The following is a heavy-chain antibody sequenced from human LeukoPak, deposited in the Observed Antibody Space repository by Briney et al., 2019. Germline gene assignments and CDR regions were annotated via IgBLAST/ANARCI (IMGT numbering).Heavy chain of an antibody. J-gene: IGHJ5*02. V-gene: IGHV1-69*04. CDR2: IIPILGIA. CDR3: ARVSPMGRGYSGYDYWFDP. Sequence: SVTVSYKASVGTFSSYAISWVRQAPGQGLEWLGRIIPILGIANYAQKFQGRVTITADKSTSTAYMELSSLRSEDTAVYYCARVSPMGRGYSGYDYWFDPWGQGTLVTVSS. CDR1: VGTFSSYA. D-gene: IGHD5-12*01.